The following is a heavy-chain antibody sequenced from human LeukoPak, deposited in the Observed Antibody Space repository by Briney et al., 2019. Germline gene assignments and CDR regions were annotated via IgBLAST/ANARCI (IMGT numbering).Heavy chain of an antibody. D-gene: IGHD3-22*01. CDR2: IYHSGST. Sequence: SETLSLTCAVSGGSISSSNWWSWVRQPPGKGLEWIGEIYHSGSTNYNPSLRSRVTISVDTSKNQFSLKLSSVTAADTAVYYCAREILQDYYDSSGYKNWFDPWGQGTLVTVSS. CDR3: AREILQDYYDSSGYKNWFDP. V-gene: IGHV4-4*02. CDR1: GGSISSSNW. J-gene: IGHJ5*02.